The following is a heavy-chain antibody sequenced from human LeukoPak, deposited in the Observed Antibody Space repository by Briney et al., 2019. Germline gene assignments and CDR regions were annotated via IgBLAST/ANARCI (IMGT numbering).Heavy chain of an antibody. CDR1: ESSFISYW. CDR3: AIRFKMQSMTTVTGEAFDL. J-gene: IGHJ3*01. Sequence: GESLQISSKGSESSFISYWIGWGRQMPGKGLECMGIIYPGDSDTRYSPSFQGQVTISVDKSISTAYLQCSSLKASDTAMYYCAIRFKMQSMTTVTGEAFDLWGQGTMVTVSS. V-gene: IGHV5-51*01. CDR2: IYPGDSDT. D-gene: IGHD4-17*01.